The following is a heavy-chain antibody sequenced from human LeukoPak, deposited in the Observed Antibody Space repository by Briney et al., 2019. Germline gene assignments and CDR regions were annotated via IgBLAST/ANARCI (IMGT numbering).Heavy chain of an antibody. Sequence: GGSLSLTRAASGFTFSSYSMNWVRQAPGKGLEWVSSISSSSSYIYYADSVKGRFTISRDNAKNSLYLQMNSLRAEDTAVYYCAREPNTEKWLDPLRRASKVTVSS. D-gene: IGHD5-18*01. J-gene: IGHJ5*02. CDR2: ISSSSSYI. V-gene: IGHV3-21*01. CDR1: GFTFSSYS. CDR3: AREPNTEKWLDP.